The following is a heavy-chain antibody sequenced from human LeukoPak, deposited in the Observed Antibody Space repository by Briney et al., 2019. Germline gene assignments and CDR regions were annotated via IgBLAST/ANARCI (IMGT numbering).Heavy chain of an antibody. CDR1: GGSFSGYY. CDR2: INHSGST. V-gene: IGHV4-34*01. J-gene: IGHJ6*03. Sequence: SSETLSLTCAVYGGSFSGYYWSWIRQPPGKVLEWIGEINHSGSTNYNPSLKSRVTISVDTSKNQFSLKLRSVTAADTAMYYCARSYGSGHYYYKDVWGKGITVTISS. CDR3: ARSYGSGHYYYKDV. D-gene: IGHD3-10*01.